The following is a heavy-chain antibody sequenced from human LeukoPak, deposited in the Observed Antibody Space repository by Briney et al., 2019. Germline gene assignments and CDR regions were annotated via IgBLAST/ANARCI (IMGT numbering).Heavy chain of an antibody. CDR2: ISGYNDNP. J-gene: IGHJ5*02. D-gene: IGHD2-2*01. V-gene: IGHV1-18*01. CDR3: ARVARDCRDTRCTWSDWLDP. CDR1: GYTFTRFG. Sequence: GASVKVSCKASGYTFTRFGISWVRQAPGQGLGWMGGISGYNDNPHYAQSFQGRVTMTTDTSSSTAYMELRSLGSDDTAVYYCARVARDCRDTRCTWSDWLDPWGQGTLVTVSS.